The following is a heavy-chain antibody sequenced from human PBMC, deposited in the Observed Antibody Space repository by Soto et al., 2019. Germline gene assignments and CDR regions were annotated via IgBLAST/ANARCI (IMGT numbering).Heavy chain of an antibody. V-gene: IGHV4-34*01. Sequence: SETLSLTCGVYGGSFRNYYWIWVRQPPGKGLEWIGEVNHSGEATYNPPLQSRVSISIDTSNNHFSLKMTSVTAADSAIYFCARAERFPRYWFDPWGQGTQVTVSS. D-gene: IGHD3-10*01. J-gene: IGHJ5*02. CDR2: VNHSGEA. CDR3: ARAERFPRYWFDP. CDR1: GGSFRNYY.